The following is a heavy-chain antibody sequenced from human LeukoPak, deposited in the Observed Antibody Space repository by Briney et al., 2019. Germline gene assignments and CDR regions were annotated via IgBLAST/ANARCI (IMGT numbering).Heavy chain of an antibody. CDR3: ARHGYYYGSGSYLGY. J-gene: IGHJ4*02. CDR1: GGSISSYY. CDR2: IYYSGST. D-gene: IGHD3-10*01. V-gene: IGHV4-59*08. Sequence: SSETLSLTCTVSGGSISSYYWSWIRQPPGKGLEWLGYIYYSGSTHYNPSLKSRDTISVDTSKNQFSLKLSSVTAADTAVYYCARHGYYYGSGSYLGYWGQGTLVTVSS.